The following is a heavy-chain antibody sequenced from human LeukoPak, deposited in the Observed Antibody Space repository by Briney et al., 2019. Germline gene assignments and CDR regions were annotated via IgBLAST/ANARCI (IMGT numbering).Heavy chain of an antibody. Sequence: ASVKASCKASGYTFTSYVINWVRQAPGQGLEWVGWSDPYSGNRNYVQKLQGRVVMTTDSSTGTASLELTNLRSDDTAVYYCARVEALFGGFGFEYWGQGTQVTVSS. CDR2: SDPYSGNR. D-gene: IGHD3-16*01. CDR1: GYTFTSYV. J-gene: IGHJ4*02. V-gene: IGHV1-18*01. CDR3: ARVEALFGGFGFEY.